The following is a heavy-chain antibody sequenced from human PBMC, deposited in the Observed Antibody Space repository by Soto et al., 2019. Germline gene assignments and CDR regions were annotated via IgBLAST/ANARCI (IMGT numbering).Heavy chain of an antibody. CDR3: AVRKIGSYFDY. CDR2: ISGSGGST. D-gene: IGHD1-26*01. V-gene: IGHV3-23*01. Sequence: GGSLRLSCAASGFTFSTYAMGLVRQAPGKGLEWVSAISGSGGSTYYTDSVKGRFTISRDNSKNTLYLQMDSLRAEDTAVYYCAVRKIGSYFDYWGQGTLVTVSS. CDR1: GFTFSTYA. J-gene: IGHJ4*02.